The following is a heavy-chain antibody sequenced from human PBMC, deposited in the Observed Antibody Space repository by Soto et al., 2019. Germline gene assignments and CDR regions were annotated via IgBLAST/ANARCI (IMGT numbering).Heavy chain of an antibody. CDR2: IYDSGST. CDR1: GGSISSSY. V-gene: IGHV4-59*01. D-gene: IGHD3-10*01. CDR3: AIQSGSGSYYNVGSGGHLDY. Sequence: SETLSLTCTVSGGSISSSYWSWIRQPPGKGLDWIGYIYDSGSTYYNSSLKSRVTMSVDTSKNTLYLQMTSLRAEDTAMYYCAIQSGSGSYYNVGSGGHLDYWGQGTLVTVSS. J-gene: IGHJ4*02.